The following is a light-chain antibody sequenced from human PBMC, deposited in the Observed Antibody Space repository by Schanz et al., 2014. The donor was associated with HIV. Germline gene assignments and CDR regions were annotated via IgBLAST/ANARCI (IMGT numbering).Light chain of an antibody. CDR2: EVS. CDR1: SSDVGGYNL. V-gene: IGLV2-14*02. J-gene: IGLJ2*01. CDR3: GTWDSSLTAVL. Sequence: QSALTQPASVSGSPGQSITISCTGTSSDVGGYNLVSWYQQYPLKAPKLMIYEVSKRPSGIPDRFSGSKSGTSATLGITGLQTGDEAEYYCGTWDSSLTAVLFGGGTKLTVL.